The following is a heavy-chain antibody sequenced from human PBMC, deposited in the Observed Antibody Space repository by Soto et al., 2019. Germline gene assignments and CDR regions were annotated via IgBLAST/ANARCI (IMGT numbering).Heavy chain of an antibody. CDR1: GFTFSSYA. Sequence: GGSLRLSCAASGFTFSSYAMSWVRQAPGKGLEWVSAISGSGGSTYYADSVKGRFTISRDNSKNTLYLQMNSLRAEDTAVYYCAKVDFQWFGESYGMDVWGQGTTVTVSS. CDR2: ISGSGGST. D-gene: IGHD3-10*01. CDR3: AKVDFQWFGESYGMDV. J-gene: IGHJ6*02. V-gene: IGHV3-23*01.